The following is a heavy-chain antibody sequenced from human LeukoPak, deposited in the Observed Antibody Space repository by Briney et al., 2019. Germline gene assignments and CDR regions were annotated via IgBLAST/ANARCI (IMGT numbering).Heavy chain of an antibody. CDR3: AREGRPNAFDI. CDR2: ISYDGSHK. CDR1: GFTFSSYG. Sequence: PGRSLTLSCVASGFTFSSYGMHWVRQAPGKGLEWVAVISYDGSHKSFADSVNGRFTISRDNSKNTLYLQMNSLKAEDTAVYYCAREGRPNAFDIWGQGTMVTVSS. V-gene: IGHV3-30*03. J-gene: IGHJ3*02.